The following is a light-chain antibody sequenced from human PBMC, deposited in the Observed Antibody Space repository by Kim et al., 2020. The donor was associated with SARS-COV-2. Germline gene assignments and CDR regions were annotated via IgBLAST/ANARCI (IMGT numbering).Light chain of an antibody. CDR3: QQYGSSPGT. CDR1: QGVTSRD. J-gene: IGKJ1*01. V-gene: IGKV3-20*01. CDR2: GAS. Sequence: PGETVTLSCRTGQGVTSRDLAWYHQRPGQAPRLLIGGASRRATGIPDRFSGSGSGTDFTLTISRLEPEYFAVYSCQQYGSSPGTFGQGTKVDIK.